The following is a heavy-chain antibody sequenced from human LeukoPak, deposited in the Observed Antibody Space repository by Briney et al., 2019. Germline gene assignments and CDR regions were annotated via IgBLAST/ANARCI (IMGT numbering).Heavy chain of an antibody. CDR3: XXXXXXXXXXXXSGHYYYYYGMDV. CDR1: GFTFSSYS. V-gene: IGHV3-48*02. J-gene: IGHJ6*02. Sequence: PGGSLRLACAASGFTFSSYSMNWVRQAPGKGLEWVSYISSSSSTIYYADSVKGRFTISRDNAKNSLYRQVNRLRDEETAVYYXXXXXXXXXXXXXSGHYYYYYGMDVWGQGTTVTVSS. D-gene: IGHD3-10*01. CDR2: ISSSSSTI.